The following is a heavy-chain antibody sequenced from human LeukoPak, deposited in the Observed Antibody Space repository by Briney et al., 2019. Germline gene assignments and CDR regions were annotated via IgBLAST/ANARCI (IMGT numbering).Heavy chain of an antibody. J-gene: IGHJ4*02. CDR1: GGSISSGGYS. D-gene: IGHD2-2*01. V-gene: IGHV4-30-2*01. Sequence: PSETLPLTCAVPGGSISSGGYSWSWIRQPPGKGLEWIGYIYHSGSTYYNPSLKSRVTISVDRSKNQFSLKLSSVTAADTAVYYCARGSRSSTSGHFDYWGQGTLVTVSS. CDR2: IYHSGST. CDR3: ARGSRSSTSGHFDY.